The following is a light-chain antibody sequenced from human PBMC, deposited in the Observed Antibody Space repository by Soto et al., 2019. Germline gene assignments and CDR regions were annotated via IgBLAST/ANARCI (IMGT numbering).Light chain of an antibody. CDR2: QAS. V-gene: IGKV1-5*03. Sequence: DIQMTQSPSTLSASIGDRVTITCRASQSINVWLAWYQQKPGKVPKILIYQASILESGVPSRFSGSGSGTEFPLTISDLQPDDFATYYCQHYNRDFSFTFGPGTKVDFK. CDR1: QSINVW. CDR3: QHYNRDFSFT. J-gene: IGKJ3*01.